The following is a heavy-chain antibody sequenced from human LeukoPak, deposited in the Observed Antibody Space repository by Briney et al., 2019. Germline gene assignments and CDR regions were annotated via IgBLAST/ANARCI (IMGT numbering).Heavy chain of an antibody. J-gene: IGHJ6*02. CDR1: GGSFSGYY. D-gene: IGHD3-9*01. Sequence: KPSETLSLTCAVYGGSFSGYYWSWIRQPPGKGLEWIGEINHSGSTNYNPSLKSRVTISVDTSKNQFSLKLSSVTAADTAVYYCARAAVFRDWVPYYYYGMDVWGQGTTVTVSS. V-gene: IGHV4-34*01. CDR3: ARAAVFRDWVPYYYYGMDV. CDR2: INHSGST.